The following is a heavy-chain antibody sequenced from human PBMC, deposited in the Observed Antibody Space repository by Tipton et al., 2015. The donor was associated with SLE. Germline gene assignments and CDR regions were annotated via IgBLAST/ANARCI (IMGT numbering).Heavy chain of an antibody. CDR2: MYSGGST. Sequence: TLSLTCTVSGGSISRGSYNWSWIRQPAGKGLEWIGHMYSGGSTNYNPSLKSRVAISVDMSKNQFSLKLSSVTAADTAVYYCATDFRAAGNWFDSWGQGTLVTVSS. V-gene: IGHV4-61*09. J-gene: IGHJ5*01. CDR1: GGSISRGSYN. CDR3: ATDFRAAGNWFDS. D-gene: IGHD6-13*01.